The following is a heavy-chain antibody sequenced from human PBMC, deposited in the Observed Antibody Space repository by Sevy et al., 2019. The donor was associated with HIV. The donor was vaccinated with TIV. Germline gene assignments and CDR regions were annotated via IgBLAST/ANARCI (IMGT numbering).Heavy chain of an antibody. D-gene: IGHD3-3*01. CDR1: GYTFSDSGYY. CDR3: ARESYDFWTGPVDYDYGMDV. J-gene: IGHJ6*02. CDR2: INPKSGAT. Sequence: ASVKVSCKASGYTFSDSGYYVHWVRQAPGQGLEWMGWINPKSGATNYAQKFQGRVTMTRHTSVSTANMELNRLTSDDTAVYYCARESYDFWTGPVDYDYGMDVWGQGTTVTVSS. V-gene: IGHV1-2*02.